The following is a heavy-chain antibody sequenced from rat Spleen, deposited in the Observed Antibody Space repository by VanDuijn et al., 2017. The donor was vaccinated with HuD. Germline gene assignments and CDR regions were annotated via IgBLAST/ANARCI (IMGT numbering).Heavy chain of an antibody. Sequence: EVQLVESGGGLVQPGRSLRLSCAASGLSFTNSGMAWVRQTPTKGLEWVASISTGGGNTYYRDSVKGRFTISRDDAKNTQNLQMDSLRSEDTATYYCARQGRYYFDYWGQGVMVTVSS. CDR2: ISTGGGNT. J-gene: IGHJ2*01. CDR3: ARQGRYYFDY. V-gene: IGHV5S14*01. CDR1: GLSFTNSG.